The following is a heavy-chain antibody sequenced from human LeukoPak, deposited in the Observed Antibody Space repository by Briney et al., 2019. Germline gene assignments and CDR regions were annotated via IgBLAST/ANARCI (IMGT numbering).Heavy chain of an antibody. D-gene: IGHD6-25*01. CDR2: IKQDGSEK. Sequence: AGGSLRLSCAASGFTFSSYSMNWVRQAPGKGLEWVANIKQDGSEKYYVDSVKGRFTISRDNSKNTLYLQMNSLRAEDAAVYYCARRSAAKDAFDIWGQGTMVTVSS. V-gene: IGHV3-7*01. J-gene: IGHJ3*02. CDR1: GFTFSSYS. CDR3: ARRSAAKDAFDI.